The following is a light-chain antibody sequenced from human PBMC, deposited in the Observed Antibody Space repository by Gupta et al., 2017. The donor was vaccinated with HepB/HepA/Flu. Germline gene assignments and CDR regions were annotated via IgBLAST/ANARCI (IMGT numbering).Light chain of an antibody. J-gene: IGLJ2*01. CDR2: GHS. CDR1: TSNIGAGYG. V-gene: IGLV1-40*01. CDR3: QSYDSRLNVV. Sequence: QSVLTQPPSVSGAPGQRVTISCTGSTSNIGAGYGVNWYQHLPGTAPKLLIYGHSNRPSGVPDRFSGSKSGTSASLAITGLQAEDEADYYCQSYDSRLNVVFGGGTKLTVL.